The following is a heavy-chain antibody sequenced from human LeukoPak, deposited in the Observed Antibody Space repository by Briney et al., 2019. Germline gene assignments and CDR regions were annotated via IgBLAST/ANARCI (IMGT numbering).Heavy chain of an antibody. D-gene: IGHD4-17*01. J-gene: IGHJ5*02. Sequence: ASVKVSCKASGYTFTGYYMHWVRQAPGQGLEWMGWINPNSGGTNYAQKFLGRVTMTRDTSISTAYMELSRLRSDDTAVYYCARDEGDYVWFDPWGQGTLVTVSS. CDR1: GYTFTGYY. CDR3: ARDEGDYVWFDP. V-gene: IGHV1-2*02. CDR2: INPNSGGT.